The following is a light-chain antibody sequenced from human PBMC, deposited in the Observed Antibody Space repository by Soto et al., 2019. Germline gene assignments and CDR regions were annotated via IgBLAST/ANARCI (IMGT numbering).Light chain of an antibody. CDR3: QQHSDWPLT. CDR1: QSISSS. Sequence: EVVLTQSPGTLSLSPGETATLSCRASQSISSSLAWYQQNPGQAPRLLIFDASNRATGIPVRFSGSGSGTDFTLTISSLEPDDFTVYYCQQHSDWPLTFGGGTRVEI. V-gene: IGKV3-11*01. CDR2: DAS. J-gene: IGKJ4*01.